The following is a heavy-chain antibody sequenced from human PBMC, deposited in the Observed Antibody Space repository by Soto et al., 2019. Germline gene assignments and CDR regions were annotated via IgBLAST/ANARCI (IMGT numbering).Heavy chain of an antibody. D-gene: IGHD2-21*02. V-gene: IGHV5-51*01. Sequence: GESLKISCKGSGYSFTSYWIGWVRQMPGKGLEWMGIIYPGDSDTRYSPSFQGQVTISADKSISTAYLQMNSLRAEDTAVYYCAREGVTHFDYWGQGTLVTVSS. CDR2: IYPGDSDT. J-gene: IGHJ4*02. CDR1: GYSFTSYW. CDR3: AREGVTHFDY.